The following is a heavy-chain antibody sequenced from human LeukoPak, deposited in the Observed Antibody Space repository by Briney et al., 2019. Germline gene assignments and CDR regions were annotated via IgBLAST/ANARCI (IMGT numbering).Heavy chain of an antibody. CDR2: ISYSMTT. Sequence: SETLSLTCSVSGGSLSSSDYYWGWIRQSPGRGVEWIGSISYSMTTYYDPSLKSRVTISVDTSKNRFSLKLTSVTAADTAVYYCARDSKETMYGSSSGFDYWGLGALVTVSS. CDR3: ARDSKETMYGSSSGFDY. V-gene: IGHV4-39*07. J-gene: IGHJ4*02. D-gene: IGHD6-6*01. CDR1: GGSLSSSDYY.